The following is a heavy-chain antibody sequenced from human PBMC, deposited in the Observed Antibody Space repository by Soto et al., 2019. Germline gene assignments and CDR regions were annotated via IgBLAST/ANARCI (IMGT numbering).Heavy chain of an antibody. CDR3: AREGEIATIGEDYYYGMDV. CDR2: TYYRSKWYN. Sequence: SQTLSLTFAVSGDSVSSNSAAWNWIRQSPSRGLEWLGRTYYRSKWYNDYAVSVKSRITINPDTSKNQFSLQLNSVTPEDTAVYYCAREGEIATIGEDYYYGMDVWGQGTTVTVSS. D-gene: IGHD6-13*01. J-gene: IGHJ6*02. V-gene: IGHV6-1*01. CDR1: GDSVSSNSAA.